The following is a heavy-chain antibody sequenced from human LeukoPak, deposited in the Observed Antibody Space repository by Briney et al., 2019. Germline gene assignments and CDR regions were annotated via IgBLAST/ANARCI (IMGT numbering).Heavy chain of an antibody. Sequence: GGSLRLSCAGSGFTIGSFWMSWVRQAPGKGLEWVANIRQDGSEKYYVDSVKGRLTISRDNAKNSLYLQMNSLRAEDTGIYYCARAGYYGDDAFDLWGQGTMVTVSS. D-gene: IGHD2/OR15-2a*01. V-gene: IGHV3-7*01. CDR1: GFTIGSFW. J-gene: IGHJ3*01. CDR2: IRQDGSEK. CDR3: ARAGYYGDDAFDL.